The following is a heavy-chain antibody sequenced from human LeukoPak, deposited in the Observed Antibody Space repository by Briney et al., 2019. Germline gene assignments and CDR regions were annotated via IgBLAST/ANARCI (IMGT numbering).Heavy chain of an antibody. CDR3: ARVSGGGNIDY. CDR2: IYYSGST. Sequence: SETLSLTCTVSGGSISSYYWSWVRQPAGRGREWHGYIYYSGSTNYNPSLKSRVTISVDTSKNQFSLKLSSVTAADTAVYYCARVSGGGNIDYWGQGTLVTVSS. CDR1: GGSISSYY. J-gene: IGHJ4*02. V-gene: IGHV4-59*01. D-gene: IGHD4-23*01.